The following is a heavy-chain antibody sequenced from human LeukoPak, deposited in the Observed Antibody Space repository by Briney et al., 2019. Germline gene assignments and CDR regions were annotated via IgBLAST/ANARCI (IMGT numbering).Heavy chain of an antibody. V-gene: IGHV3-9*01. CDR2: ISWNSGSI. J-gene: IGHJ4*02. CDR1: GFTFDDYA. CDR3: AKDSIAVAGTFYDY. D-gene: IGHD6-19*01. Sequence: GGSLRLSCAASGFTFDDYAMHWARQAPGKGLEWVSGISWNSGSIGYADSVKGRFTISRDNAKNSLYLQMNSLRAEDTALYYCAKDSIAVAGTFYDYWGQGTLVTVSS.